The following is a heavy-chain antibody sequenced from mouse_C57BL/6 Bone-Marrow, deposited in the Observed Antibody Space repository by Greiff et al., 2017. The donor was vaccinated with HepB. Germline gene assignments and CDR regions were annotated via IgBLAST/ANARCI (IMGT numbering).Heavy chain of an antibody. Sequence: VQLQQSGAELARPGASVKLSCKASGYTFTSYGISWVKQRTGQGLEWIGEIYPRSGNTYYNEKFKGKATLTADKSSSTAYMELRSLTSEDSAVYFCARGYSNPYAMDYWGQGTSVTVSS. D-gene: IGHD2-5*01. J-gene: IGHJ4*01. V-gene: IGHV1-81*01. CDR3: ARGYSNPYAMDY. CDR1: GYTFTSYG. CDR2: IYPRSGNT.